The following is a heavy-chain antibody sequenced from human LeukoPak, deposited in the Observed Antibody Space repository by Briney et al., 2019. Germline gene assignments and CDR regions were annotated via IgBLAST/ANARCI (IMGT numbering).Heavy chain of an antibody. CDR2: IYHTGSI. CDR3: ARDSGTTGEVKFDP. CDR1: GGSISSTNW. J-gene: IGHJ5*02. V-gene: IGHV4-4*02. Sequence: PSETLSLTCAVSGGSISSTNWWSWVRQPPGKGLEWIGEIYHTGSINYNPALNSRVTISMDKSKNQFSLRLGSVTAADTAVYYCARDSGTTGEVKFDPWGQGTLVTVSS. D-gene: IGHD3-10*01.